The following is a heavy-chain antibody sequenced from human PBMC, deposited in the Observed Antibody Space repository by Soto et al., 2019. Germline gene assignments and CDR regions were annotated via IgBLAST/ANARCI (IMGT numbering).Heavy chain of an antibody. CDR3: ARVASLGNPYSLGMEI. CDR1: GFTLSDYY. D-gene: IGHD6-13*01. CDR2: ISSNGFSM. Sequence: GSLRHSCVTSGFTLSDYYMMWIRQAPGKWLEWVSYISSNGFSMYYGDSVKGRFTISRDDAENSLHLQMNSLRAEDTAVYYCARVASLGNPYSLGMEILGQGTTVTVSS. V-gene: IGHV3-11*01. J-gene: IGHJ6*02.